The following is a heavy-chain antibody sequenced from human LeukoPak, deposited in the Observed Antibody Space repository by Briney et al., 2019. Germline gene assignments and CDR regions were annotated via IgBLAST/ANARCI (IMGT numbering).Heavy chain of an antibody. CDR2: INHSGSA. D-gene: IGHD4-17*01. CDR1: GGSFSGYY. J-gene: IGHJ4*02. V-gene: IGHV4-34*01. CDR3: ARGQGTVTTH. Sequence: SETLSLTCAVSGGSFSGYYWTWIRQPPGKGREWIGEINHSGSANYSPSLSSRVTISLDMSENQFSLKLTPVTAADTAVYYCARGQGTVTTHWGQGTLVTVSS.